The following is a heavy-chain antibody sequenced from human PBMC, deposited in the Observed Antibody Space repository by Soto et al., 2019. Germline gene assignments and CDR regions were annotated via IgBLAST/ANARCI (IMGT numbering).Heavy chain of an antibody. CDR2: IKDGGRT. Sequence: QVQLQQWGAGLLKPSETLSLNCAVNGGSLSGYYWSWIRQPPGKGLEWVGEIKDGGRTNYTPSLKSXXTXSXXTSNNQFPLRLYSVTAADTGVYYCARGQEGVVATHWDQGTLVTVSS. J-gene: IGHJ4*02. D-gene: IGHD5-12*01. CDR3: ARGQEGVVATH. V-gene: IGHV4-34*01. CDR1: GGSLSGYY.